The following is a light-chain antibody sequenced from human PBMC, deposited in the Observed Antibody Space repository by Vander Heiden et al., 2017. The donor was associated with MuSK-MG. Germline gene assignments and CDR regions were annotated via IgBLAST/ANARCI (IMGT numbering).Light chain of an antibody. Sequence: EIVMTQSPATLSVSPGEGATLSCRASQSFSSSLAWFQQKPGQAPRLLIYGASIRATGIPARSSPSASGTHFSLTIIRLKSEDFAVYYCLQEDDWRYTFGQEAKLEIK. CDR2: GAS. CDR1: QSFSSS. CDR3: LQEDDWRYT. V-gene: IGKV3-15*01. J-gene: IGKJ2*01.